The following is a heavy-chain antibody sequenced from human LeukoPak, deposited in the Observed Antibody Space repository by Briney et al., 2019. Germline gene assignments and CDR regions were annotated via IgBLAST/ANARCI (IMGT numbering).Heavy chain of an antibody. CDR1: GGTFSSYA. CDR3: ARTNPGLYDFWSGYYRGQGDYGMDV. V-gene: IGHV1-69*01. D-gene: IGHD3-3*01. CDR2: IIPIFDTA. Sequence: ASVKVSCKASGGTFSSYAISWVRQAPGQGLEWMGGIIPIFDTANYAQKFQGRVTITADESTSTAYMELSSLRSEDTAVYYCARTNPGLYDFWSGYYRGQGDYGMDVWGQGTTVTVSS. J-gene: IGHJ6*02.